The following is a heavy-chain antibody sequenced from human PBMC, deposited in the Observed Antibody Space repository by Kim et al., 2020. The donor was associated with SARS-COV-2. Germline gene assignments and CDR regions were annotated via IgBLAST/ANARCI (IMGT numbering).Heavy chain of an antibody. D-gene: IGHD3-10*01. CDR1: GFTFSSYA. CDR3: AKDQRLLWFGELSYYYYGMDV. Sequence: GGSLRLSCAASGFTFSSYAMSWVRQAPGKGLEWVSAISGSGGSTYYADSVKGRFTISRYNSKNTLYLQMNSLRAEDTAVYYCAKDQRLLWFGELSYYYYGMDVWGQGTTVTVSS. CDR2: ISGSGGST. J-gene: IGHJ6*02. V-gene: IGHV3-23*01.